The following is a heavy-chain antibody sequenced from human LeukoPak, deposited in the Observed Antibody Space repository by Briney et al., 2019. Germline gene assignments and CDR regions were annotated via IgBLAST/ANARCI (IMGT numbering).Heavy chain of an antibody. CDR1: GFTFSDYT. Sequence: QPGGSLRLSCAVSGFTFSDYTMNWVRQAPGKGLEWVASIESNGNEKFSSDSLKDRFTISRDNSKNTLYLQLNTVRPEDTAVFYCARGVTSWLQGPYHFDYWGQGILITVSS. D-gene: IGHD5-24*01. CDR2: IESNGNEK. J-gene: IGHJ4*02. CDR3: ARGVTSWLQGPYHFDY. V-gene: IGHV3-30*02.